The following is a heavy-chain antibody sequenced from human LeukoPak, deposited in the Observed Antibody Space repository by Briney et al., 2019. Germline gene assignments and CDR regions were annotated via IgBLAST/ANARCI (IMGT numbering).Heavy chain of an antibody. CDR1: GFTFSSYA. V-gene: IGHV3-30*04. CDR3: ARDPGAYGDYADY. J-gene: IGHJ4*02. CDR2: ISYDGGNK. Sequence: GGSLRLSCAASGFTFSSYAMHWARQAPGKGLEWVAVISYDGGNKYYADSVKSRFTISRDNSKNTLYLQMNSLRAEDTAVYYCARDPGAYGDYADYWGQGTPVTVYS. D-gene: IGHD4-17*01.